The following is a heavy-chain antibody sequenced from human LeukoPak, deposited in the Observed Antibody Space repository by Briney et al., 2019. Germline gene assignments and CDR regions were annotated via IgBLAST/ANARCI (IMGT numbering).Heavy chain of an antibody. Sequence: ASVKVSCKASGGTFSSYAIGWVRQAPGQGLEWMGWISAYNGNTNYAQKLQGRVTMTTDTSTSTAYMELRSLRSDDTAVYYCARTPDFWSGYSPGYWGQGTLVTVSS. CDR1: GGTFSSYA. CDR2: ISAYNGNT. J-gene: IGHJ4*02. CDR3: ARTPDFWSGYSPGY. D-gene: IGHD3-3*01. V-gene: IGHV1-18*01.